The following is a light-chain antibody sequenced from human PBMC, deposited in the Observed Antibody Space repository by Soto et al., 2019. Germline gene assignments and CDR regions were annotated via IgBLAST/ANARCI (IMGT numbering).Light chain of an antibody. Sequence: QSALTQPASVSGSPGQSITISCTGTCSDVGGSNYVSWYQQHPGKAPKLMIYDVNKRPSGVSNRFSGSKSGNTASLTVSRLQAEDEADYYCGSYAIGSTLNIFGTGTKLTVL. CDR2: DVN. J-gene: IGLJ1*01. CDR1: CSDVGGSNY. V-gene: IGLV2-14*01. CDR3: GSYAIGSTLNI.